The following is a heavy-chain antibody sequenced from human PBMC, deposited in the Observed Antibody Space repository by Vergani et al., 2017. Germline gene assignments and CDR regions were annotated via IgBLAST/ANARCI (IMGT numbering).Heavy chain of an antibody. V-gene: IGHV4-59*01. CDR1: GGSISSYY. J-gene: IGHJ6*02. CDR2: IYYSGST. CDR3: ARDMALRLGGPTRDYYGMDV. Sequence: QVQLQESGPGLVKPSETLSLTCTVSGGSISSYYWSWIRQPPGKGLEWIGYIYYSGSTNYNPSLKSRATISVDTSKNQFSLKLSSVTAADPAVYYCARDMALRLGGPTRDYYGMDVWGQGTTVTVSS. D-gene: IGHD3-16*01.